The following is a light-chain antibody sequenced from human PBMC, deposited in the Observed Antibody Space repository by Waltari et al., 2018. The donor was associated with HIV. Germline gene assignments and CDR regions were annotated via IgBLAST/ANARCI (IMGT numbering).Light chain of an antibody. CDR1: SSDVGGYNY. J-gene: IGLJ3*02. V-gene: IGLV2-8*01. CDR3: TSYAGSDDFVV. CDR2: EFN. Sequence: QSALTQPPSASGSPGQSVTISCTGTSSDVGGYNYVSWYQQHPGKAPKRMISEFNTRPAGGPDRFAGSKSGTTASLTVAGLQAEDEADYYCTSYAGSDDFVVFGGGTKLTVL.